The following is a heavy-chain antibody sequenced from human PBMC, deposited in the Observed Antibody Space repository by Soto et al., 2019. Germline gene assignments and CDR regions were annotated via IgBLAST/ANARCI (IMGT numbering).Heavy chain of an antibody. CDR2: ISGSGGST. D-gene: IGHD2-15*01. J-gene: IGHJ6*02. Sequence: EVPLLESGGGLVQPGGSLRLSCAASGFTFSSYAMSWVRQAPGKGLEWVSAISGSGGSTYYADSVKGRFTISRDNSKNTLYLQMNSLRAEDTAVYYCAKIARKGGSNYYGTDVWGQGTTVTVSS. CDR1: GFTFSSYA. CDR3: AKIARKGGSNYYGTDV. V-gene: IGHV3-23*01.